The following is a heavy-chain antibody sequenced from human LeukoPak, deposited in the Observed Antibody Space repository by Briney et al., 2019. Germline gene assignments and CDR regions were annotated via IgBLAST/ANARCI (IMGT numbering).Heavy chain of an antibody. CDR2: IFGSGGSA. CDR1: GFTFSSYA. D-gene: IGHD6-19*01. Sequence: GGSLRLSCAASGFTFSSYAMYWVRQAPGKGLEWVSGIFGSGGSAHYADSVKGRFTISRDNSKNTVYLQMDSLRADDTAVYYCAKTTTGYSSGRYPAWPVDYWGQGTLVTVSS. J-gene: IGHJ4*02. V-gene: IGHV3-23*01. CDR3: AKTTTGYSSGRYPAWPVDY.